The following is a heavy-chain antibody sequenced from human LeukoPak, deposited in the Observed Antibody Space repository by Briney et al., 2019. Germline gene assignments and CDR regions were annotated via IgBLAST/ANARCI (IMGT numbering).Heavy chain of an antibody. Sequence: GGSLRLSCAASGFTFSSYSMNWVRQAPGKGLEWVSYISSSSSTIYYADSVKGRFTISRDNSKNTLYLQMNSLRAEDTAVYYCAKTYCSGGSCLGPYFDYWGQGTLVTVSS. D-gene: IGHD2-15*01. CDR3: AKTYCSGGSCLGPYFDY. CDR1: GFTFSSYS. J-gene: IGHJ4*02. V-gene: IGHV3-48*01. CDR2: ISSSSSTI.